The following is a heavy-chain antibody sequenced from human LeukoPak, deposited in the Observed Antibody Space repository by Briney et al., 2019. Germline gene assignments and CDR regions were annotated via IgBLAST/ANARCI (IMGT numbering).Heavy chain of an antibody. Sequence: KTGGSLRLSCAASGFTFSSYSMNWVRQAPGKGLEWVSAISGSSSYIYYADSVKGRFTISRDNAKNSLYLQMNSLRAEDTAVYYCARAGAAAGNPFDYWGQGTLVTVSS. CDR2: ISGSSSYI. CDR1: GFTFSSYS. J-gene: IGHJ4*02. D-gene: IGHD6-13*01. V-gene: IGHV3-21*01. CDR3: ARAGAAAGNPFDY.